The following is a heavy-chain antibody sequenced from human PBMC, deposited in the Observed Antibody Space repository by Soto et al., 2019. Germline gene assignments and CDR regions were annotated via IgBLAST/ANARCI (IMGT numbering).Heavy chain of an antibody. D-gene: IGHD2-15*01. V-gene: IGHV1-69*13. Sequence: GASVKVSCKASGGTFSSYAISWVRQAPGQGLEWMGGIIPIFGTANYAQKFQGRVTITADESTSTAYMELSSLRSEDTAMYYCARQDCSAGSCYWVGYGYWGQGTLVTVSS. J-gene: IGHJ4*02. CDR2: IIPIFGTA. CDR3: ARQDCSAGSCYWVGYGY. CDR1: GGTFSSYA.